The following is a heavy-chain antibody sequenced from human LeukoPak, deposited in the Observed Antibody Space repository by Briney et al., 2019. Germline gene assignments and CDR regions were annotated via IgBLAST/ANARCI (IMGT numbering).Heavy chain of an antibody. D-gene: IGHD6-13*01. CDR1: GYTFTGYY. Sequence: GASVKVSCKASGYTFTGYYMHWVRQAPGQGLEWMGRINPNSGGTNYAQKFQGRVTMTRDTSISTAYMELSRLRSDDTAVYSCARDFPTSIAAAGTDYWGQGTLVTVSS. CDR2: INPNSGGT. J-gene: IGHJ4*02. V-gene: IGHV1-2*06. CDR3: ARDFPTSIAAAGTDY.